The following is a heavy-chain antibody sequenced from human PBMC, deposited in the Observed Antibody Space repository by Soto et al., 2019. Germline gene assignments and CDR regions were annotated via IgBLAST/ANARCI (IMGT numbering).Heavy chain of an antibody. V-gene: IGHV4-30-4*08. Sequence: PSATLSLIYSVSDVSISNLDYFWVFIRKPPGQAMEYIGYIYKGTTTYYNPSFESRVAISLDTSKSQFSLNVTSVTAAVTAVYFCARGRYSSTGRCLQNGFDSWGQGTLVSVYS. CDR1: DVSISNLDYF. D-gene: IGHD5-12*01. CDR3: ARGRYSSTGRCLQNGFDS. CDR2: IYKGTTT. J-gene: IGHJ5*01.